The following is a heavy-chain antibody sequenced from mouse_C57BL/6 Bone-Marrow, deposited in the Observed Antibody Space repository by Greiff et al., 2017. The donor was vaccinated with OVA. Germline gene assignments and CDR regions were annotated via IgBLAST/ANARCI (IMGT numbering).Heavy chain of an antibody. D-gene: IGHD2-3*01. J-gene: IGHJ1*03. CDR3: ARIYDGYWYFDV. CDR2: IWSGGST. Sequence: VQGVESGPGLVQPSQSLSITCTVSGFSLTSYGVHWVRQSPGKGLEWLGVIWSGGSTDYNAAFISRLSISKDNSKSQVFFKMNSLQADDTAIYYCARIYDGYWYFDVWGTGTTVTVSS. CDR1: GFSLTSYG. V-gene: IGHV2-2*01.